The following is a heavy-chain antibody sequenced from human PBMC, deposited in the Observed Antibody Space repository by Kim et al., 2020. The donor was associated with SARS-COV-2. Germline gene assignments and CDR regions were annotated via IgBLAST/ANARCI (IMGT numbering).Heavy chain of an antibody. D-gene: IGHD5-18*01. CDR3: AKSEWIPSLSHFYYYYGMDV. CDR1: GFTFSSYA. J-gene: IGHJ6*02. Sequence: GGSLRLSCSASGFTFSSYAMTWVRQAPGKGLEWVSAVSGSGDTTYYADSVKGRFTISRDNSKNTLYLQMNSLRAEDTAVYYCAKSEWIPSLSHFYYYYGMDVWGHGTTVTVSS. CDR2: VSGSGDTT. V-gene: IGHV3-23*01.